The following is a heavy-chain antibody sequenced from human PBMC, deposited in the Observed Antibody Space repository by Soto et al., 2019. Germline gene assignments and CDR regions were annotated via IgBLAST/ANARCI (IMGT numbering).Heavy chain of an antibody. CDR3: ARDQLRFLEWVQGGALYYYYYGMDV. J-gene: IGHJ6*02. D-gene: IGHD3-3*01. CDR2: ISSSSSYI. V-gene: IGHV3-21*01. Sequence: EVQLVESGGGLVKPGGSLRLSCAASGFTFSSYSMNWVRQAPGKGLEWVSSISSSSSYIYYADSLKGRFTISRDNAKNSLYLQMNSLRAEDTAVYYCARDQLRFLEWVQGGALYYYYYGMDVWGQGTTVTVSS. CDR1: GFTFSSYS.